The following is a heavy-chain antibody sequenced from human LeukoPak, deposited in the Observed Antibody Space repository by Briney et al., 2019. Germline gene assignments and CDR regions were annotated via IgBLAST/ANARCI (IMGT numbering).Heavy chain of an antibody. Sequence: PGESLRVSCAASGFTFSSYAMSWVRQAPGKRLEWVSTISGSGSSTYYADSVKGRFTISRDNSKNTLYLQMNSLRAEDTAVYYCAKDIRSSGWSKYSDYWGQGTLVTVSS. V-gene: IGHV3-23*01. J-gene: IGHJ4*02. CDR1: GFTFSSYA. CDR2: ISGSGSST. D-gene: IGHD6-19*01. CDR3: AKDIRSSGWSKYSDY.